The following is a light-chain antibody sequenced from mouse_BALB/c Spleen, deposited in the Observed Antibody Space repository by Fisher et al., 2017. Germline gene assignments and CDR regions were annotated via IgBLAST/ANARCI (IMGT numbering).Light chain of an antibody. CDR2: RTS. Sequence: TQSPAIMSASPGEKVTISCSASSSVSYMYWYQQKPGSSPKPWIYRTSNLASGVPARFSGSGSGTSYSLTISSVKAEDAATYYCQQRSSYPPTFGGGTKLEIK. V-gene: IGKV4-61*01. CDR3: QQRSSYPPT. CDR1: SSVSY. J-gene: IGKJ2*01.